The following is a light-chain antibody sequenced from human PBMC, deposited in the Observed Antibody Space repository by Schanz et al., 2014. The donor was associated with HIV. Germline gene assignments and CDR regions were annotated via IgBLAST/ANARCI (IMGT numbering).Light chain of an antibody. CDR3: STYTTSNTWV. CDR1: SSDVGGYNY. J-gene: IGLJ3*02. Sequence: QSALTQPASVSGSPGQSITISCTGTSSDVGGYNYVSWYQQHPGKPPKLMIYDVNNRPSGVSNRFSGSKSGNTASLTISGLQAEDEADYYCSTYTTSNTWVFGGGTKVTVL. V-gene: IGLV2-14*01. CDR2: DVN.